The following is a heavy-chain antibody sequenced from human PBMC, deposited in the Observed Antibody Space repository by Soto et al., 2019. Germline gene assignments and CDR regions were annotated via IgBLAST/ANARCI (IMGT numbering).Heavy chain of an antibody. V-gene: IGHV3-23*01. CDR3: AKDTKPRYCSGGSCENFDY. J-gene: IGHJ4*02. CDR2: ISGSGGST. Sequence: EVLLLESGGGLVQPGGSLRLSCAASGFTFSSYAMSWVRQAPGKGLEWVSAISGSGGSTYYADSVKGRFTISRDNSKNTLYLQMNSLRAEDTAVYYCAKDTKPRYCSGGSCENFDYWGQGTLVTVSS. CDR1: GFTFSSYA. D-gene: IGHD2-15*01.